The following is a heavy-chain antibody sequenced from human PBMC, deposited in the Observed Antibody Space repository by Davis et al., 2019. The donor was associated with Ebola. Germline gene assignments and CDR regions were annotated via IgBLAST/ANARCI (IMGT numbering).Heavy chain of an antibody. CDR1: GYTFTSYG. CDR3: ARMSAAISFSWFDP. CDR2: ISAYNGNT. V-gene: IGHV1-18*04. Sequence: ASVKVSCKASGYTFTSYGISWVRQAPGQGLEWMGWISAYNGNTNYAQKLQGRVTMTTDTSTSTAYMELRSLRSDDTAVYYCARMSAAISFSWFDPWGQGTLVTVSS. D-gene: IGHD2-2*01. J-gene: IGHJ5*02.